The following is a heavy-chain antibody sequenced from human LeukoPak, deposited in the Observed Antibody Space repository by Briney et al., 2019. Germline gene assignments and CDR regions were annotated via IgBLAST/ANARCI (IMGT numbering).Heavy chain of an antibody. CDR3: ASFYDSSGYNYLVGYAFDV. V-gene: IGHV3-30*02. D-gene: IGHD3-22*01. Sequence: GGSLRLSCAASGFTFSSYGMHWVRQAPGKGLEWVAFIRYDGSNKYYADSVKGRFTISRDNSKNTLYLQMNSLRAEDTAVYYCASFYDSSGYNYLVGYAFDVWGQGTMVTVSS. J-gene: IGHJ3*01. CDR1: GFTFSSYG. CDR2: IRYDGSNK.